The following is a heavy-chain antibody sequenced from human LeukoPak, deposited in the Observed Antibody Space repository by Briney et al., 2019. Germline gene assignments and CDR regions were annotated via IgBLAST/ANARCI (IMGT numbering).Heavy chain of an antibody. Sequence: SQTLSLTCTVSGGSISSGSYYWSWIRQPAGKGLEWIGRIYTSGSTNYNPSLKSRVTISVDTSKNQFSLKLSSVTAADTAVYYCAREGYCSSTSCYTPGANYYYYYMDVWGKGTAVTVSS. D-gene: IGHD2-2*02. J-gene: IGHJ6*03. CDR1: GGSISSGSYY. CDR2: IYTSGST. CDR3: AREGYCSSTSCYTPGANYYYYYMDV. V-gene: IGHV4-61*02.